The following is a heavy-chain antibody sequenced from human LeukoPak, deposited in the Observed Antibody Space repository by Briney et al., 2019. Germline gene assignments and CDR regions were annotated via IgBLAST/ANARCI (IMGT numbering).Heavy chain of an antibody. CDR3: ARLNTAMEHDAFDI. J-gene: IGHJ3*02. D-gene: IGHD5-18*01. CDR1: GYTFTSYA. CDR2: INAANGNT. Sequence: ASVKVPCKASGYTFTSYAMHWVRQAPGQRLEWMGWINAANGNTKYSQGFQGRVTITRDTSASTAYMELSSLRSEDMAVYYCARLNTAMEHDAFDIWGQGTMVTVSS. V-gene: IGHV1-3*03.